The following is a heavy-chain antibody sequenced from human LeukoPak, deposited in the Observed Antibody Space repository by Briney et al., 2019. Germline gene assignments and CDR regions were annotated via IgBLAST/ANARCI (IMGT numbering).Heavy chain of an antibody. J-gene: IGHJ4*02. CDR2: IIPIFGTA. Sequence: SVKVSCKASGGTFSSYAISWVRQAPGQGLDWMGGIIPIFGTANYAQKFQGRVTITADESTSTAYMELSSLRSEDTAVYYCARAESPSTYCSSTSCYYFDYWGQGTLVTVSS. V-gene: IGHV1-69*13. D-gene: IGHD2-2*01. CDR3: ARAESPSTYCSSTSCYYFDY. CDR1: GGTFSSYA.